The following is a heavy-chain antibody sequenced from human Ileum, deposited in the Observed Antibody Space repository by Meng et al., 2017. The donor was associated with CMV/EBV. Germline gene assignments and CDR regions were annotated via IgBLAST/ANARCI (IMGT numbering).Heavy chain of an antibody. J-gene: IGHJ6*02. Sequence: ASVKVSCKASGYTFSTYGISWVRQAPGQGLEWMGVINASGGSTMFAQKFQGRVTLTRDTSTTTVHMEMSSLRSEDTATYYCARGAVGNSRRPYYATDVWGQGTTVTVSS. V-gene: IGHV1-46*01. CDR1: GYTFSTYG. CDR3: ARGAVGNSRRPYYATDV. D-gene: IGHD1-14*01. CDR2: INASGGST.